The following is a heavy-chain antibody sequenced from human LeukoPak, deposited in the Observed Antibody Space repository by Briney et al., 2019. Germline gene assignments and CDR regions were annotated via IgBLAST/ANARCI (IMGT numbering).Heavy chain of an antibody. CDR2: INPNSGGT. CDR1: GYTFTGYY. V-gene: IGHV1-2*02. CDR3: ARVGYCGGDCYFWGNAFDI. J-gene: IGHJ3*02. D-gene: IGHD2-21*02. Sequence: ASVKVSCKASGYTFTGYYMHWVRQAPGQGLEGMGWINPNSGGTNYAQNFQGRVTMTRDTSISTAYMELSSLRSDDTAVYYCARVGYCGGDCYFWGNAFDIWGQGTMVTVSS.